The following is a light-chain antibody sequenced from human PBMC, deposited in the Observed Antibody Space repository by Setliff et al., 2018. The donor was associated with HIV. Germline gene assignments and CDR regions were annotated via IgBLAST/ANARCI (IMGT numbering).Light chain of an antibody. Sequence: QSALTQPASVSGSPGQSITISCTGTSSDHRGLNYVSWYQQHPGKAPRLMIYDVSNRPSGVPNRFSGSKSDNTASLTISGLQAEDEADYYCSSYSSSTTLVGFGGGTK. CDR2: DVS. V-gene: IGLV2-14*01. CDR1: SSDHRGLNY. J-gene: IGLJ2*01. CDR3: SSYSSSTTLVG.